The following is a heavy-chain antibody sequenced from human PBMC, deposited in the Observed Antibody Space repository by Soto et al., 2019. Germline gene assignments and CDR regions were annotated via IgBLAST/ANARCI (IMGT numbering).Heavy chain of an antibody. Sequence: VGSLRLSCAASGFTFSSYSMNWVRQAPGKGLEWVSSISSSAYTIYADSVKGRFTISRDNAKNSLFLQMTSLRVEDTAVYYCARNFDSGGYYSECWGQGTMVTVSS. CDR3: ARNFDSGGYYSEC. J-gene: IGHJ4*02. CDR2: ISSSAYT. D-gene: IGHD3-22*01. CDR1: GFTFSSYS. V-gene: IGHV3-21*01.